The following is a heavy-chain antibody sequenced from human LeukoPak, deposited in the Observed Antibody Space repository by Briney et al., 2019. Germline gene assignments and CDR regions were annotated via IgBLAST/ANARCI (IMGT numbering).Heavy chain of an antibody. Sequence: SETLPLTCTVSGGSISSYYWSWIRQPPGKGLEWIGYIYYSGSTNYNPSLKSRVTISVDTSKNQSSLKLSSVTAADTAVYYCARGVGGNSHGYWGQGTLVTVSS. CDR2: IYYSGST. CDR1: GGSISSYY. J-gene: IGHJ4*02. CDR3: ARGVGGNSHGY. V-gene: IGHV4-59*01. D-gene: IGHD4-23*01.